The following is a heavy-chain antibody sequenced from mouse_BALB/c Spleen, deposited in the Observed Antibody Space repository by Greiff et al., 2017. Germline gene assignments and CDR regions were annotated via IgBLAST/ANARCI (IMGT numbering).Heavy chain of an antibody. CDR1: GYTFTSYV. CDR2: INPYNDGT. D-gene: IGHD1-1*01. J-gene: IGHJ2*01. Sequence: EVKLVESGPELVKPGASVKMSCKASGYTFTSYVMHWVKQKPGQGLEWIGYINPYNDGTKYNEKFKGKATLTSDKSSSTAYMELSSLTSEDSAVYYCARGIYYGSSYFDYWGQGTTLTVSS. CDR3: ARGIYYGSSYFDY. V-gene: IGHV1-14*01.